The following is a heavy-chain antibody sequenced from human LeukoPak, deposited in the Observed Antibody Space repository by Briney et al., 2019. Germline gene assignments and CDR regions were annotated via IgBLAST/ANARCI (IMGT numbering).Heavy chain of an antibody. CDR1: GGSISSSSYY. Sequence: SETLSLTCTVSGGSISSSSYYWGWIRQPPGKGLEWIGSIYYSGSTYYNPSLKSRVTISVDTSKNQFSLKLSSVTAADTAVYYCAKDRSIGTYYTFDHWGQGTLVTVSA. D-gene: IGHD1-26*01. J-gene: IGHJ4*02. CDR3: AKDRSIGTYYTFDH. V-gene: IGHV4-39*07. CDR2: IYYSGST.